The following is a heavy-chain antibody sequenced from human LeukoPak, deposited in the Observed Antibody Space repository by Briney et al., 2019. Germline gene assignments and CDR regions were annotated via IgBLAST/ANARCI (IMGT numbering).Heavy chain of an antibody. V-gene: IGHV1-18*01. D-gene: IGHD6-13*01. CDR3: ARGEYSSSWYPFDY. Sequence: GASVKVSCKASGYTFTSYGISWARQAPGQGLEWMGWISAYNGNTNYAQKLQGRVTMTTDTSTSTAYMELRSLRSDDTAVYYCARGEYSSSWYPFDYWGQGSLVTVSS. J-gene: IGHJ4*02. CDR2: ISAYNGNT. CDR1: GYTFTSYG.